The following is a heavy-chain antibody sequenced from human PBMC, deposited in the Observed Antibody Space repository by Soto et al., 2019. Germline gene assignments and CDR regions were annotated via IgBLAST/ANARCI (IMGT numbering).Heavy chain of an antibody. J-gene: IGHJ3*02. D-gene: IGHD2-15*01. CDR1: GFTFRDYY. CDR2: ISSSGTGI. Sequence: GGSLRLSCAASGFTFRDYYMTWIRQAPGKGLEWVSYISSSGTGIYYPDSVKGRFTISRDNAKNALYLQMSSLRAEDTAVYYCARAYSDAFDIWGQGTMVTVSS. V-gene: IGHV3-11*01. CDR3: ARAYSDAFDI.